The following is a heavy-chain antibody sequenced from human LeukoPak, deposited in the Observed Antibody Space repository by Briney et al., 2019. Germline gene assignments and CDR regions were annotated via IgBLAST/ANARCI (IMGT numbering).Heavy chain of an antibody. CDR3: ARNSIQYSSGWYDGGY. Sequence: SVKVSCKTSGGTFSSYAISWVRQAPGQGLEWMGRIIPILGIANYAQKFRGRGTITADKSTSTAYMELSSLRSEDTAVYYCARNSIQYSSGWYDGGYWGQGTLVTVSS. CDR2: IIPILGIA. J-gene: IGHJ4*02. V-gene: IGHV1-69*04. CDR1: GGTFSSYA. D-gene: IGHD6-19*01.